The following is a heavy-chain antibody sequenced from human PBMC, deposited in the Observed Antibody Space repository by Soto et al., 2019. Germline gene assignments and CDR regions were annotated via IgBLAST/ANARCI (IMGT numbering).Heavy chain of an antibody. Sequence: SETLSHTYTVSDSYISSYYWSWIRQPPGKGLEWIGFIYYSGSTNYNPSFKGRVTISVDTFKDQFSLKLTSATAADTAVYYCARGDNMMVVPVWGRGTTVTVSS. CDR3: ARGDNMMVVPV. D-gene: IGHD2-15*01. CDR2: IYYSGST. CDR1: DSYISSYY. J-gene: IGHJ6*02. V-gene: IGHV4-59*01.